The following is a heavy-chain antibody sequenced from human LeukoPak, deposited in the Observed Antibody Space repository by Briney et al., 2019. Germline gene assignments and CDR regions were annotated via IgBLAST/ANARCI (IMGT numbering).Heavy chain of an antibody. Sequence: GGSLRLSCAASGFTFSSYGMSWVGQAPGKGLEGVSFISGNGGRTDYAESVKGRFTISRDNSKNTVYLQMNSLRDEDTATYYCAKDPNGDYVGTFDMWGQGTMVTVSS. CDR3: AKDPNGDYVGTFDM. CDR2: ISGNGGRT. V-gene: IGHV3-23*01. CDR1: GFTFSSYG. D-gene: IGHD4-17*01. J-gene: IGHJ3*02.